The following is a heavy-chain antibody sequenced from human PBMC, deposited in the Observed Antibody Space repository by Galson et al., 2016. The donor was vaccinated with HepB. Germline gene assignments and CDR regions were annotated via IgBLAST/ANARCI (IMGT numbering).Heavy chain of an antibody. CDR2: INPSGGST. V-gene: IGHV1-46*01. D-gene: IGHD2-15*01. Sequence: MHWVRQAPGQGLEWMGIINPSGGSTSYAQKFQGRVTMTRDTSTSTVYMELSSLRSEDTAVYYCASCSGGSCYSVDYWGQGTLVTVSS. CDR3: ASCSGGSCYSVDY. J-gene: IGHJ4*02.